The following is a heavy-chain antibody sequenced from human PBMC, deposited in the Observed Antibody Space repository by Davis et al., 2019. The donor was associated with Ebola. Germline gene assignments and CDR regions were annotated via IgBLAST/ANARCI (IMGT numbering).Heavy chain of an antibody. CDR3: AHRPGSGWSSGSCYSFY. CDR1: GFSLSTSGVG. Sequence: SAPTLANPTQTLTLTCTFTGFSLSTSGVGVGWIRQPPGKALEWLSPIYLNDDGRYSPSLKSRPTITKDTTKNPVVLTMTNKDPVDTATYYCAHRPGSGWSSGSCYSFYWGQGTLVTVSS. CDR2: IYLNDDG. V-gene: IGHV2-5*01. J-gene: IGHJ4*02. D-gene: IGHD2-15*01.